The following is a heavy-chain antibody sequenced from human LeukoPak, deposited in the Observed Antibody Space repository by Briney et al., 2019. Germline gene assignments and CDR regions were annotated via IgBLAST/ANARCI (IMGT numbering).Heavy chain of an antibody. J-gene: IGHJ4*02. CDR3: VKDLHSGWSFDY. CDR1: GFTFSNYG. Sequence: PGGSLRLSCAASGFTFSNYGMHWVRQAPGKGLEWVAFISYDGSDKNCVDSVQGRFTISRDNSKNTLYLQMNGLRVDDTAVYYCVKDLHSGWSFDYWGQGILVTVSS. CDR2: ISYDGSDK. D-gene: IGHD6-19*01. V-gene: IGHV3-30*02.